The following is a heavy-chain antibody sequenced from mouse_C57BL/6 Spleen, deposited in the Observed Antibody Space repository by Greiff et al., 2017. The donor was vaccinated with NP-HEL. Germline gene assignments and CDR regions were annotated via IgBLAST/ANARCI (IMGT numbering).Heavy chain of an antibody. D-gene: IGHD2-4*01. CDR2: INPNNGGT. V-gene: IGHV1-18*01. J-gene: IGHJ1*03. CDR1: GYTFTDYN. Sequence: EVQLQQSGPELVKPGASVKIPCKASGYTFTDYNMDWVKQSHGKSLEWIGDINPNNGGTIYNQKFKGKATLTVDKSSSTAYMELRSLTSEDTAVYYCARSGYDYEGYFDVWGTGTTVTVSS. CDR3: ARSGYDYEGYFDV.